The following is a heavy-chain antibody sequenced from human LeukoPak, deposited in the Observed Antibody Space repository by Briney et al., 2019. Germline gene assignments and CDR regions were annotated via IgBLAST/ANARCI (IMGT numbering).Heavy chain of an antibody. V-gene: IGHV3-30-3*01. CDR1: GFTFSSYA. CDR2: ISYDGSNK. J-gene: IGHJ4*02. Sequence: GGSLRLSCAASGFTFSSYAMHWVRQAPGKGLEWVAVISYDGSNKYYADSVKGRFTISRDNSKNTLYLQMNSLRAEDTAVYYCASVADEQEVFDYWGQGTLVTASS. CDR3: ASVADEQEVFDY. D-gene: IGHD6-13*01.